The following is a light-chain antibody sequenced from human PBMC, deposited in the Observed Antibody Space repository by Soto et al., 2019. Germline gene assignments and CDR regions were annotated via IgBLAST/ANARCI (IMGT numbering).Light chain of an antibody. V-gene: IGKV3-20*01. CDR2: GAS. J-gene: IGKJ1*01. CDR3: QQYGSSPWA. CDR1: ESVASSY. Sequence: EIVFTQSPGTLYLSPGERATLSCRASESVASSYLAWYQQKPGQAPRLLIYGASSRETGIPDRFSGRGSGTDFTLTISRLEPEDFEVYDCQQYGSSPWAFGPGTKVDIK.